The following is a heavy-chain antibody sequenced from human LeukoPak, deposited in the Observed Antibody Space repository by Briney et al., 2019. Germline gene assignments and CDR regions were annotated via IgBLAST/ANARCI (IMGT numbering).Heavy chain of an antibody. V-gene: IGHV3-23*01. D-gene: IGHD2-15*01. CDR3: AKDRRSGGSYSDY. CDR1: GFTFSGYA. Sequence: QPGGSLRLSCAASGFTFSGYAMSWVRQAPGRGLEWVSTISGSGDITYYADSVKGRLTISRDNSKNTLYLQMNSLRAEDTAVYYCAKDRRSGGSYSDYWGQGTLVTVSS. J-gene: IGHJ4*02. CDR2: ISGSGDIT.